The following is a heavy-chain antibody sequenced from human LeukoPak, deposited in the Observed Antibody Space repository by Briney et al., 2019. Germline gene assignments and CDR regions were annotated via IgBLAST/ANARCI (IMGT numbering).Heavy chain of an antibody. CDR2: IRQDGSEK. CDR3: ARLNWAFDI. V-gene: IGHV3-7*01. Sequence: GGSLRLSCAASGFTFSSYWMTWVRQAPGKGLEWVANIRQDGSEKYYVDSVKGRFIISRDNAKNSLYLQMNSLRAEDTAVYYCARLNWAFDIWGQGTMVTVSS. J-gene: IGHJ3*02. CDR1: GFTFSSYW.